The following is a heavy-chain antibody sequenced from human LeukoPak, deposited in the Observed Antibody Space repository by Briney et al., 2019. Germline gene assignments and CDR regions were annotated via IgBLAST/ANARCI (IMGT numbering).Heavy chain of an antibody. CDR2: IYSGGST. V-gene: IGHV3-66*02. CDR3: ARDRYSYGYALDC. Sequence: GGSLRLSCTASGFTVSNNYMSWVRQAPGKGLGWVSVIYSGGSTYHADSVKGRFIISRDNSKNTLNLQMNSLRVEDSAVYYCARDRYSYGYALDCWGQGTLVTVSS. J-gene: IGHJ4*02. D-gene: IGHD5-18*01. CDR1: GFTVSNNY.